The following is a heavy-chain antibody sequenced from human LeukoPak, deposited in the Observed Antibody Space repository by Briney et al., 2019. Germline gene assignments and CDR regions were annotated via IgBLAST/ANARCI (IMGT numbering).Heavy chain of an antibody. Sequence: PGGSLRLSCAGSGFPFSGYSMNWVRQTPGKGLEWVSSMSILSDITYYAESVKGRFTVSRDNAKNLLHLQMNSLRVEDTAIYYCAREFEYSTSGAGYWGQGTLVTVSS. CDR1: GFPFSGYS. CDR2: MSILSDIT. CDR3: AREFEYSTSGAGY. D-gene: IGHD6-6*01. J-gene: IGHJ4*02. V-gene: IGHV3-21*01.